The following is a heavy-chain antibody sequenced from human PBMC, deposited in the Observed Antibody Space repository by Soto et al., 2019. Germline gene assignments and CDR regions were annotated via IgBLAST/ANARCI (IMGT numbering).Heavy chain of an antibody. CDR1: GGTFSTYS. Sequence: QVQLVQSGAEVKKPGSSVNVSGKVSGGTFSTYSIGWVRQAPGQGLEWIGRIIPILDVVDYAQKFQDRVTITADKSTNTAYMGLSSLRSDDTAVYFCARGFAVVPAPDSGLNWFDPWGQGTLVTVSS. V-gene: IGHV1-69*02. D-gene: IGHD2-2*01. J-gene: IGHJ5*02. CDR3: ARGFAVVPAPDSGLNWFDP. CDR2: IIPILDVV.